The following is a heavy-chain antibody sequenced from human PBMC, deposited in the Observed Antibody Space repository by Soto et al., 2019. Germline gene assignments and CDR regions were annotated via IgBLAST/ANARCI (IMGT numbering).Heavy chain of an antibody. Sequence: QPLESGGGLVQPGGSLRLSCEASGFSFSRYALSWVRQAPGKGLEWVSTLSAGGRAYYADSVKGRFTIAKDTSKNTLHLQASSLRAEDTAVYYCAKESMPDHYSDTLFDYWGQGTRVTVSS. CDR2: LSAGGRA. J-gene: IGHJ4*02. CDR1: GFSFSRYA. CDR3: AKESMPDHYSDTLFDY. V-gene: IGHV3-23*01. D-gene: IGHD2-15*01.